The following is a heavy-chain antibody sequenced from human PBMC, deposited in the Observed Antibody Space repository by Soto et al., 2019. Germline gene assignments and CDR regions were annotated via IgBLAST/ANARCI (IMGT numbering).Heavy chain of an antibody. V-gene: IGHV3-73*02. CDR2: IRSKVNSYAI. CDR3: TRDSSGWRD. Sequence: VQLVESGGGLVQPGGSLKLSCAASGFTFSGSAMHWVRQTSWKGLEWVGRIRSKVNSYAIAYAASVKGSFTISRDDSKNTWYLQMHSVQTEDTAVYYCTRDSSGWRDWGQGTLVRVSS. D-gene: IGHD6-19*01. CDR1: GFTFSGSA. J-gene: IGHJ4*02.